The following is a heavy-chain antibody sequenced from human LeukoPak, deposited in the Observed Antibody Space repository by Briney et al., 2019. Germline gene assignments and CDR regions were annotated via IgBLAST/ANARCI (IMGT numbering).Heavy chain of an antibody. D-gene: IGHD3-10*01. V-gene: IGHV3-30-3*01. CDR1: GFTFSSYA. J-gene: IGHJ4*02. Sequence: AGGSLRLSCAASGFTFSSYAMHWVRQAPGKGLEWVAVISYDGSNKYYADSVKGRFTISRDNSKNTLYLQMNSLRAEDTAVYYCAKDAYYYGSGSYFDNWGQGTLVTVSS. CDR3: AKDAYYYGSGSYFDN. CDR2: ISYDGSNK.